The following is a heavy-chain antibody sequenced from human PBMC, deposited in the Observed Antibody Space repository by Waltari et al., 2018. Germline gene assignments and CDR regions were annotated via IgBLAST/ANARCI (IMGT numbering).Heavy chain of an antibody. CDR1: GFTVSNTY. CDR2: FYSGGSA. D-gene: IGHD4-4*01. CDR3: ARVTHSNPAYFDL. V-gene: IGHV3-66*01. J-gene: IGHJ2*01. Sequence: EVQLVESGGGLVLPGGSLRLSCEASGFTVSNTYMSWVRQAPGKGLEWVSVFYSGGSAYYADSLKCRFTLSRDNSKNTVYLQMKSRRVEDTAVYYCARVTHSNPAYFDLWGRGTLVTVSS.